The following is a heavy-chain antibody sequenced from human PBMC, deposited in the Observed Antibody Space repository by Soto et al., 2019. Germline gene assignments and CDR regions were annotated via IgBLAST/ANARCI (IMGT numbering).Heavy chain of an antibody. CDR1: GGIFSSYA. Sequence: QEQLVQSGAEVKKPGSSVKVSCKASGGIFSSYAISWVRQAPGQGLEWMGGIIPIFGTANYAQKFQGRVTITADESTNTAYMDLSSLKSEDTAIYYCARGGSGYAWFNEFWGQGTLVTVSS. J-gene: IGHJ4*02. D-gene: IGHD3-22*01. V-gene: IGHV1-69*01. CDR2: IIPIFGTA. CDR3: ARGGSGYAWFNEF.